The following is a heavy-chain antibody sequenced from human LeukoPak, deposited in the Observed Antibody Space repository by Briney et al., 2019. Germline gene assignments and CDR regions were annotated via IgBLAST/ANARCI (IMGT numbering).Heavy chain of an antibody. CDR3: ATGDYYFDY. D-gene: IGHD3-10*01. CDR1: GFTLSTAS. J-gene: IGHJ4*02. V-gene: IGHV3-48*01. Sequence: GGSLRLSCAASGFTLSTASMNWVRQAPGKGLEWISYIDRSSNTIYYADSVKGRFTIFRDNSKNTLYLQMNSLRAEDTAVYYCATGDYYFDYWGQGTLVTVSS. CDR2: IDRSSNTI.